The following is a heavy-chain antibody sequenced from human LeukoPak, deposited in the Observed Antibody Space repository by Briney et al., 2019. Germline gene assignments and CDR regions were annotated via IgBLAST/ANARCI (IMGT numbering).Heavy chain of an antibody. CDR2: IIPILGTA. J-gene: IGHJ6*03. D-gene: IGHD2-2*01. V-gene: IGHV1-69*13. Sequence: SVKVSCKASGGTFSSYAISWVRQAPGQGLEWMGGIIPILGTANYAQKFQGRVTITADESTSTAYMELSSLRSEDTAVYYCARGPYCSSTSCYGYYYYYYYMDVWGKGTTVTVSS. CDR3: ARGPYCSSTSCYGYYYYYYYMDV. CDR1: GGTFSSYA.